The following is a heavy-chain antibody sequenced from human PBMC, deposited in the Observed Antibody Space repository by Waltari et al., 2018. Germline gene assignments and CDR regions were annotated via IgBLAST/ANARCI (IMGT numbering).Heavy chain of an antibody. Sequence: QVQLVQSGSELKKPGASVTISCKTSGYTLSQYAMNWVRQAPRQGREWMGWIKTNTGHPTYAQDFTGRFVFSLDTSVSTAYLHINGLKADDTAVYYCARGSNFGDPWGQGTLVTVSS. V-gene: IGHV7-4-1*02. CDR1: GYTLSQYA. J-gene: IGHJ5*02. D-gene: IGHD4-4*01. CDR2: IKTNTGHP. CDR3: ARGSNFGDP.